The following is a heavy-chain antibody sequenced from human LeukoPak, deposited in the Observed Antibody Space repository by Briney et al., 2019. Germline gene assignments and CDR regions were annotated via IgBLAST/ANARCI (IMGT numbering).Heavy chain of an antibody. J-gene: IGHJ6*02. CDR1: GGTFSSYA. D-gene: IGHD6-13*01. CDR3: ARDDKQQPMDV. V-gene: IGHV1-69*04. Sequence: ASVKVSCKASGGTFSSYAISWVRQAPGQGLEWMVRIIPILGIANYAQKFQGRVTITADKSTSTAYMELSSLRSEDTAVYYCARDDKQQPMDVWGQGTTVTVSS. CDR2: IIPILGIA.